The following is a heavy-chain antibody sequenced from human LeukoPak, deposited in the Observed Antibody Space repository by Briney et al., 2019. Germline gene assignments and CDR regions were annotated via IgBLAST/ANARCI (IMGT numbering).Heavy chain of an antibody. CDR2: IYSGGST. CDR1: GFTVSSNY. J-gene: IGHJ4*02. D-gene: IGHD2-2*02. Sequence: PGGSLRLSCAASGFTVSSNYMSWVRQAPGKGLEWVSVIYSGGSTYYADSVKGRFTISRDNAKNSLYLQMNSLRAEDTAVYYCARGIARYCSSTSCYTGYFDYWGQGTLVTVSS. V-gene: IGHV3-66*01. CDR3: ARGIARYCSSTSCYTGYFDY.